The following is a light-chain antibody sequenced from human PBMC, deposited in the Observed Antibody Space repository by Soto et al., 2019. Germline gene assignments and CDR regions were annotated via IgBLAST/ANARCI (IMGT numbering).Light chain of an antibody. V-gene: IGKV3-11*01. CDR1: QSVSSY. J-gene: IGKJ1*01. CDR2: DAS. Sequence: EIVLTQSPATLSLSPGERATLSCRASQSVSSYLAWYQQKPGQAPRLLIYDASNRATGIPARFSGSGSGTDFTLTISSLEPEDFAVYYCQQRSNPTWTFGQGNKVEIK. CDR3: QQRSNPTWT.